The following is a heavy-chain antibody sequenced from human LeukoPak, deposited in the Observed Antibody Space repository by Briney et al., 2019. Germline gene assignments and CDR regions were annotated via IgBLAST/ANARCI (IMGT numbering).Heavy chain of an antibody. V-gene: IGHV1-8*03. Sequence: ASVKVSCKASGYTFTSYDINWVRQATGQGLEWMGWMNPNSGNTGYAQKFQGRVTITRNTSISTAYMELSSLRSEDTAVYYCARGNWEYYYYYYMDVWGKGTTVTVSS. CDR3: ARGNWEYYYYYYMDV. D-gene: IGHD1-1*01. J-gene: IGHJ6*03. CDR2: MNPNSGNT. CDR1: GYTFTSYD.